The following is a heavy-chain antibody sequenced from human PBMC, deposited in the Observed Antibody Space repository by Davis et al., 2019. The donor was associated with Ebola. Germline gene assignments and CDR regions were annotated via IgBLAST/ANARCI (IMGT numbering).Heavy chain of an antibody. CDR2: INPNSGGT. V-gene: IGHV1-2*02. J-gene: IGHJ6*02. CDR1: GYTFTSYY. CDR3: ARARRYCSGGICYYYYGMDV. D-gene: IGHD2-15*01. Sequence: ASVKVSCKASGYTFTSYYMHWVRQAPGQGLEWMGWINPNSGGTNYAQKFQGRVTMTTDTSTSTAYMELRSLRSDDTAVYYCARARRYCSGGICYYYYGMDVWGQGTTVTVSS.